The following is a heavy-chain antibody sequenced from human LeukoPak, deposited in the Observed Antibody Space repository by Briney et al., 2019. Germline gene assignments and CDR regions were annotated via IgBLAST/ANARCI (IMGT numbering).Heavy chain of an antibody. CDR1: GGSISSSSYY. D-gene: IGHD3-10*01. J-gene: IGHJ3*02. Sequence: SETLSLTCTVSGGSISSSSYYWGWIRQPPGKGLEWIGSIYYSGSTYYNPPLKSRVTISVDTSKNQFSLKLSSVTAADTAVYYCARRGITPDAFDIWGQGTMVTVSS. CDR2: IYYSGST. CDR3: ARRGITPDAFDI. V-gene: IGHV4-39*01.